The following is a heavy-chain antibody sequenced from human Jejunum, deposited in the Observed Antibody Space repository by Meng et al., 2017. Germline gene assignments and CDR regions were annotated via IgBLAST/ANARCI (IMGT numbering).Heavy chain of an antibody. D-gene: IGHD5-12*01. CDR3: ARGDTGYSGYVFGY. V-gene: IGHV4-31*03. CDR2: IYYSGST. Sequence: QWQLKESGPGLVKPSQTLSLTCSVSGGSITTGGYYWSWIRQHPGKGLEWIGHIYYSGSTHYNPSLKSRVTISIDTSQNQFSLKLSSVTAADTAVYYCARGDTGYSGYVFGYWGQGTLVTVSS. CDR1: GGSITTGGYY. J-gene: IGHJ4*02.